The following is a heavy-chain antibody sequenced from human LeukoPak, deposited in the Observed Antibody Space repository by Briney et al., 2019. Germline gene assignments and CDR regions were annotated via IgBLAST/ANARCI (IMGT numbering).Heavy chain of an antibody. CDR2: TYYSGST. V-gene: IGHV4-30-4*01. D-gene: IGHD3-10*01. CDR3: ARLKVGHYYGSGSSMMGEYYFDY. CDR1: GGSISSGDYY. Sequence: SETLSLTCTVSGGSISSGDYYWSWIRQPPGKGLEWIGYTYYSGSTYYNPSLKSRVAISVDTSKNQFSLKLSSVTAADTAVYYCARLKVGHYYGSGSSMMGEYYFDYWGQGTLVTVSS. J-gene: IGHJ4*02.